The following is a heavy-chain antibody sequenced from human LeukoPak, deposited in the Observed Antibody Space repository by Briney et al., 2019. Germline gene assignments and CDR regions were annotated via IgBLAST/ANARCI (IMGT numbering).Heavy chain of an antibody. CDR2: MNPNSGNT. CDR3: ARGVDYYGSGSHCWFDP. CDR1: GYTFTSYD. J-gene: IGHJ5*02. Sequence: ASVKVSCKASGYTFTSYDINWVRQATGQGLEWMGWMNPNSGNTGYAQKFQGRVTMTRNTSISSAYMELSSLRSEDTAVYYCARGVDYYGSGSHCWFDPWSQGTLVTVSS. V-gene: IGHV1-8*01. D-gene: IGHD3-10*01.